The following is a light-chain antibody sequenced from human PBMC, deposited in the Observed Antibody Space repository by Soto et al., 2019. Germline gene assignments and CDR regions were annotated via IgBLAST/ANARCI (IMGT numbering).Light chain of an antibody. J-gene: IGLJ2*01. CDR3: QSYDTSLSGV. CDR2: DNT. Sequence: QSVLTQPPSVSGAPGQRVTISCTGSSSNIGAGYDVHWYQQFPGRAPTLLIYDNTNRPSGVPDRFSGSKSGASASLAITGLQAEDEADYYCQSYDTSLSGVFGGGTKLTVL. V-gene: IGLV1-40*01. CDR1: SSNIGAGYD.